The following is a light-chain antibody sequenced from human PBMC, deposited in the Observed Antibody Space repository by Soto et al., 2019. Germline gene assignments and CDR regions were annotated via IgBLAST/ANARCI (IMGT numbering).Light chain of an antibody. Sequence: EILLTQSPATLSLSPGEAATLSCRASQSISRSLAWYQQKPGQAPRLLISEASNRATDFPARFSGSGSGTDFTLTIGSLEPEDFAVYYCQQRSNWPLTFGGGTKVEIK. V-gene: IGKV3-11*01. J-gene: IGKJ4*01. CDR3: QQRSNWPLT. CDR2: EAS. CDR1: QSISRS.